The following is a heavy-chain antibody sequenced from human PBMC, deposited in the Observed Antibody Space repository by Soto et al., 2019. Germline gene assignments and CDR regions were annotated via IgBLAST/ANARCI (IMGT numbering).Heavy chain of an antibody. Sequence: GGSLRLSCAASGFTFSSYGMHWVRQAPGKGLEWVAVISYDGSNKYYADSVKGRFTTSRDNSKNTLYLQMNSLRAEDTAVYYCAKDPTLDYWGQGTLVTVSS. CDR2: ISYDGSNK. CDR3: AKDPTLDY. J-gene: IGHJ4*02. CDR1: GFTFSSYG. V-gene: IGHV3-30*18. D-gene: IGHD4-4*01.